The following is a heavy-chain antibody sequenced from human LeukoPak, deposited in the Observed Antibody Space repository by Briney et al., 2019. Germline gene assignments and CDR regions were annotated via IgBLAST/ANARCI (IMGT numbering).Heavy chain of an antibody. CDR3: ARSYGSGSPPDAFDS. V-gene: IGHV3-21*01. CDR2: TSSSSSYI. D-gene: IGHD3-10*01. CDR1: GFTFSSYS. Sequence: GGSLRLSCAASGFTFSSYSMNWVRQAPGKGLEWVSSTSSSSSYIYYADSVKGRFTISRDNAKNSLYLQMNSLRAEDTAVYYCARSYGSGSPPDAFDSWGQGTMVTVYS. J-gene: IGHJ3*02.